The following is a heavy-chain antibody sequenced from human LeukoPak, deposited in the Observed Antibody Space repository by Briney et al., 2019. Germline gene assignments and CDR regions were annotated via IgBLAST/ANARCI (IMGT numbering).Heavy chain of an antibody. D-gene: IGHD5-12*01. V-gene: IGHV3-66*02. CDR3: ARGYSGCYHLCDF. J-gene: IGHJ4*02. Sequence: PGGSLRLSCAASGSTVGSNHMTWVRQAPNKGLEWVSIFYAAGTIYYSPSVKGRFTVSSDNSMNTLYLQMDNLRPEDTGVYYCARGYSGCYHLCDFLGQGTLVTVSS. CDR1: GSTVGSNH. CDR2: FYAAGTI.